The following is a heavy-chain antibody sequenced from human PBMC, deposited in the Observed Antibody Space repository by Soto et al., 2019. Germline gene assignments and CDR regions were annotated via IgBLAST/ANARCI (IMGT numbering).Heavy chain of an antibody. CDR3: AKETGYSYGFQPNAMDV. D-gene: IGHD5-18*01. V-gene: IGHV3-23*01. Sequence: GSLRRSCAGSGFTYSRYAMNWVRQAPGKGLEWVSIISSRGDRTSYAESVKGRFTISRDDSKNTLFLHMNSLGAEDTAVYYCAKETGYSYGFQPNAMDVWGQGTTVTVSS. J-gene: IGHJ6*02. CDR2: ISSRGDRT. CDR1: GFTYSRYA.